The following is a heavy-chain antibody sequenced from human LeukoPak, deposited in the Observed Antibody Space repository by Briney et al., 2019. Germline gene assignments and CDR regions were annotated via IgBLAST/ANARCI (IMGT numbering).Heavy chain of an antibody. J-gene: IGHJ3*02. CDR1: GFTFSSYS. Sequence: GGSLRLSCAASGFTFSSYSMNWVRQAPGKGLEWVSSISSSSSYIYHADPVKGRFTISRDDADNSLYLQVSGLRAEDTAVYYCARRNPSDRYDAFDIWGQGTMATVSS. V-gene: IGHV3-21*01. CDR3: ARRNPSDRYDAFDI. CDR2: ISSSSSYI. D-gene: IGHD1-14*01.